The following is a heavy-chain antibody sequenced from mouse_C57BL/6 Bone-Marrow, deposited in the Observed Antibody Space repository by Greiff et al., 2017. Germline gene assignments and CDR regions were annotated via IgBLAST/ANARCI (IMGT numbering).Heavy chain of an antibody. J-gene: IGHJ4*01. Sequence: EVKLQESGGGLVQPGGSLKLSCAASGFTFSDYYMYWVRQTPEKRLEWVAYISNGGGSTYYPDTVKGRFTISRDNAKNTLYLQMSRLKSEDTAMYYCARQGGPYYAMDYWGQGTSVTVSS. CDR1: GFTFSDYY. V-gene: IGHV5-12*01. D-gene: IGHD1-1*02. CDR2: ISNGGGST. CDR3: ARQGGPYYAMDY.